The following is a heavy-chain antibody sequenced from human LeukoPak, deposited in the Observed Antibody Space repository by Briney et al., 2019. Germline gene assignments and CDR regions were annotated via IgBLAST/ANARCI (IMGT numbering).Heavy chain of an antibody. CDR2: IIPVFDTA. Sequence: ASVQVSCXASGDTFSNYDVTWVRQAPGQGLEWMGRIIPVFDTAKYAPNFQGRVTMTTDESSSTAYMEPYSLRSEDTAVYYCALSAEKQLVYFDFWGQGALVTVSS. V-gene: IGHV1-69*05. CDR1: GDTFSNYD. CDR3: ALSAEKQLVYFDF. D-gene: IGHD6-13*01. J-gene: IGHJ4*02.